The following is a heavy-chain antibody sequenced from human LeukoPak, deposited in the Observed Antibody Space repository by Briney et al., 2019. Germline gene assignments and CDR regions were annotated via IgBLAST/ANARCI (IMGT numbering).Heavy chain of an antibody. CDR2: IYHSGST. CDR3: AREEGYGSGSEAFDI. J-gene: IGHJ3*02. V-gene: IGHV4-30-2*01. Sequence: PSETLSLTCAVSGGSISSGGYSWSWIRQPPGKGLEWIGYIYHSGSTYYNPSLKSRVTISVDRSKNQFSLKLSSVTASDTAVYYCAREEGYGSGSEAFDIWGQGTMVTVSS. D-gene: IGHD3-10*01. CDR1: GGSISSGGYS.